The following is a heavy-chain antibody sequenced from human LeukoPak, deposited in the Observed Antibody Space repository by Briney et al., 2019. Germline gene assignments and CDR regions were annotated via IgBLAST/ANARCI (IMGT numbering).Heavy chain of an antibody. J-gene: IGHJ4*02. CDR1: GFTFSNAW. V-gene: IGHV3-15*01. Sequence: KSGGSLRLSCAASGFTFSNAWMSWVRQAPGKGLEWVGRIKSKTDGGPTDYAAPVKGRFTISRDDSKNTLYLQMNSLKTEDTAVYYRTTEGFYGSEDYWGQGTLVTVSS. CDR2: IKSKTDGGPT. CDR3: TTEGFYGSEDY. D-gene: IGHD3-10*01.